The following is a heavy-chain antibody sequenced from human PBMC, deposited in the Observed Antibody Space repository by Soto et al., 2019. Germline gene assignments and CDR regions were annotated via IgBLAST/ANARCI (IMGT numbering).Heavy chain of an antibody. J-gene: IGHJ6*02. CDR3: ARTQEEYSSSYNYYGMEV. CDR1: GFSLSNARMG. D-gene: IGHD6-6*01. Sequence: SGPTLVNPTETLTLTCTVSGFSLSNARMGVSWIRQPPGKALEWLAHIFSNDEKSYSTSLKSRLTISKDSSKSQVVLTMTNMDPVDTFSYYCARTQEEYSSSYNYYGMEVWGQGTTVTVSS. CDR2: IFSNDEK. V-gene: IGHV2-26*01.